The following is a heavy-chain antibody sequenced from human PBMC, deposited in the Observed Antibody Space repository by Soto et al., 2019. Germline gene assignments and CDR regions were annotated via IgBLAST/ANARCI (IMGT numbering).Heavy chain of an antibody. Sequence: PSEALSLRCAVSGGSISRSNWWSWVRQPPGKGLEWIGEIYHSGSTNYNPSLKSRVTISMDTSKKQFSLKLSSMTAADTAVYYCASYSSASPGHWGQGTL. CDR3: ASYSSASPGH. CDR2: IYHSGST. J-gene: IGHJ4*02. CDR1: GGSISRSNW. D-gene: IGHD3-10*01. V-gene: IGHV4-4*02.